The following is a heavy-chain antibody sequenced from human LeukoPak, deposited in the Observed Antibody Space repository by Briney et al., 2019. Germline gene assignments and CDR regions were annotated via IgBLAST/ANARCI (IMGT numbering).Heavy chain of an antibody. CDR1: GYTFTSYG. V-gene: IGHV1-18*01. CDR2: ISAYNGNT. Sequence: ASVKVSCKASGYTFTSYGISWVRQAPGQGLEWMGWISAYNGNTNYAQKLQGRVTMTTDTSTSTAYMGLRSLRSDDTAVYYCARSDGWEPPALYYGMDVWGQGTTVTVSS. J-gene: IGHJ6*02. CDR3: ARSDGWEPPALYYGMDV. D-gene: IGHD1-26*01.